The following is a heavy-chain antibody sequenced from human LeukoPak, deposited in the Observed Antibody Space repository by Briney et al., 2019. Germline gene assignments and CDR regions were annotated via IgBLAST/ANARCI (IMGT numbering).Heavy chain of an antibody. CDR1: GFSFSTYA. CDR3: SKAVYDSSGSFDF. J-gene: IGHJ4*02. V-gene: IGHV3-23*01. Sequence: GGSLRLSCAASGFSFSTYAMTWVRRAPGKGLEWVSGISGSGGSPYYADSVKGRFTISRDTSKNTLYLQMNSLRAEDTAVYYCSKAVYDSSGSFDFWGQGTLVTVSS. D-gene: IGHD3-22*01. CDR2: ISGSGGSP.